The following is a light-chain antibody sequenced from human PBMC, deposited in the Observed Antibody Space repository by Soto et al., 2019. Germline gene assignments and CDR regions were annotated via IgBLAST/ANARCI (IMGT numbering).Light chain of an antibody. CDR2: PIS. V-gene: IGKV1-39*01. CDR1: QRIITY. J-gene: IGKJ2*01. CDR3: QQSYSTPYT. Sequence: IQMTQSPSSLSASVGDRVTITCRASQRIITYLNWYQQKPGKAPKLLISPISTLQRGVPSTFSGSGSGTDFTLTITGLPPEDFAAYYCQQSYSTPYTFGQGTKLEIK.